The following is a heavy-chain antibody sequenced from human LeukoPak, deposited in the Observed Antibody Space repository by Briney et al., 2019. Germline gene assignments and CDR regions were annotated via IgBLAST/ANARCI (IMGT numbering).Heavy chain of an antibody. CDR1: GGSISSSNW. D-gene: IGHD6-19*01. Sequence: SGTLSLTCAVSGGSISSSNWWSWVRQPPGKGLEWIGEIYHSGSTNYNPSLKSRVTISLDTSKNQFSLRLSSVTAADTAVYYCSSGWAKYYFDFWGQGTLVTVSS. CDR3: SSGWAKYYFDF. V-gene: IGHV4-4*02. J-gene: IGHJ4*02. CDR2: IYHSGST.